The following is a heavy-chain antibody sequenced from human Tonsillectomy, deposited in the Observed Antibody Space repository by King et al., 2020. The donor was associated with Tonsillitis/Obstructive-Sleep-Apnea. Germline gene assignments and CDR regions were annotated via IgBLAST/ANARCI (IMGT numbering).Heavy chain of an antibody. D-gene: IGHD2-21*02. V-gene: IGHV3-11*06. CDR3: AREGEGDYYFDY. Sequence: VQLVESGGGLVKPGGSLRLSCAASGFIFSDYYMSWIRQAPGKGLEWVSYISSSSSYTNYADSVKGRFTISRDNAKNSLYLQMNSLRAEDTAVYYCAREGEGDYYFDYWGQGTLVTVSS. CDR1: GFIFSDYY. J-gene: IGHJ4*02. CDR2: ISSSSSYT.